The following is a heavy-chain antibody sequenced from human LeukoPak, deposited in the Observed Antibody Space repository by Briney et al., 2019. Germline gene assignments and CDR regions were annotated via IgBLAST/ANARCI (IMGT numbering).Heavy chain of an antibody. CDR2: INHSGST. Sequence: SETLSLTCAVYGGSFSGYYWSWIRQPPGKGLEWIGEINHSGSTNYNPSLKSRVTISVDTSKNQFSLKLSSVTAADTAVYYCARRRTDFWSPSNWFDPWGQGTLVTVSS. D-gene: IGHD3-3*01. CDR1: GGSFSGYY. J-gene: IGHJ5*02. V-gene: IGHV4-34*01. CDR3: ARRRTDFWSPSNWFDP.